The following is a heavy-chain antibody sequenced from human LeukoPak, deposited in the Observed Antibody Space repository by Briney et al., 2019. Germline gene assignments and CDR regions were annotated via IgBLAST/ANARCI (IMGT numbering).Heavy chain of an antibody. V-gene: IGHV1-2*02. J-gene: IGHJ4*02. Sequence: ASVKVSCKASGYTFTGYYMHWVRQAPGQGLEWMGWINPNSGGTNYAQKFQGRVTMPRDTSISTAYMELSRLRSDDTAVYYCARGVKTGTTQSTWWGQGTLVTVSS. D-gene: IGHD1-7*01. CDR2: INPNSGGT. CDR1: GYTFTGYY. CDR3: ARGVKTGTTQSTW.